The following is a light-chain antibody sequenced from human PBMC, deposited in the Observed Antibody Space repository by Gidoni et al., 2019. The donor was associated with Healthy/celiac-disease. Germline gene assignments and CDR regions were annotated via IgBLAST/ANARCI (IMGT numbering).Light chain of an antibody. CDR3: QSYDSSQVV. CDR2: GNS. CDR1: SSNIGAGYD. J-gene: IGLJ2*01. Sequence: QSVLTPPPSVSGAPGQRVTISCTGSSSNIGAGYDVHWYQQLPGTAPKLLIYGNSNRPSGVPDRFSGSKSGTSASLAITGLQAEDEADYYCQSYDSSQVVFGGGTKLTVL. V-gene: IGLV1-40*01.